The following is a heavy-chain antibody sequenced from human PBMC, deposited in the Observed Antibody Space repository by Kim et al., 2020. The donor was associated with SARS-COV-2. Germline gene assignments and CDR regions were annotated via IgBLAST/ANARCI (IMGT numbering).Heavy chain of an antibody. CDR3: ARGADDFWSGYLRYYYYGMDV. Sequence: FTISRDNSKNTLYLQMNSLRAEDTAVYYCARGADDFWSGYLRYYYYGMDVWGQGTTVTVSS. J-gene: IGHJ6*02. D-gene: IGHD3-3*01. V-gene: IGHV3-30*07.